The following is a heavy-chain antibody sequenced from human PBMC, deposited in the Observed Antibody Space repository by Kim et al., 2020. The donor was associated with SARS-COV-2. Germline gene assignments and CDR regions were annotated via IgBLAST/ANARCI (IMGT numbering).Heavy chain of an antibody. V-gene: IGHV3-23*01. CDR1: GFTFSSYA. CDR3: AKDKRDSIFGVVRIYGMDV. D-gene: IGHD3-3*01. CDR2: ISGSGGST. J-gene: IGHJ6*02. Sequence: GGSLRLSCAASGFTFSSYAMSWVRQAPGKGLEWVSAISGSGGSTYYADSVKGRFTISRDNSKNTLYLQMSSLRAEDTAVYYCAKDKRDSIFGVVRIYGMDVWGQGTTVTVSS.